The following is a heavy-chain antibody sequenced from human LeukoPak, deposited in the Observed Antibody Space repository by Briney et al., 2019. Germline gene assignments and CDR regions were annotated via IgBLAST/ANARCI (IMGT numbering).Heavy chain of an antibody. CDR2: IKSKTDGGTT. D-gene: IGHD6-19*01. CDR3: TTEPVAVAGTFDY. Sequence: GGSLRLSCAASGFTFSNAWMSWVRQPPGKGLEWVGRIKSKTDGGTTDYAAPVKGRFTISRDDSKNTLYLQMNSLKTEDTAVYYCTTEPVAVAGTFDYWGQGTLVTVSS. V-gene: IGHV3-15*01. J-gene: IGHJ4*02. CDR1: GFTFSNAW.